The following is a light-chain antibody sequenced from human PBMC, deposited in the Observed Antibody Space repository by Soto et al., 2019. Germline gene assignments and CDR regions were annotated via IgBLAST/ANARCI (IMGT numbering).Light chain of an antibody. Sequence: DIQMTQSPSSVSSSVGDRVTITCRASQGIGRSLAWFQQSPGKAPELLVYAASSLQSGVPSRFSGSGSGTDFTLTISRLQPEDSATYYCQQANSSPLTFGGGTKVQIK. V-gene: IGKV1-12*01. CDR3: QQANSSPLT. CDR2: AAS. J-gene: IGKJ4*01. CDR1: QGIGRS.